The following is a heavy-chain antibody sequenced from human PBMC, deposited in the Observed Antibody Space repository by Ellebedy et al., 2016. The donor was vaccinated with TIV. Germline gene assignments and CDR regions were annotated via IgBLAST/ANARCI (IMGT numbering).Heavy chain of an antibody. CDR3: ASDGSYGDFLSPTHAFEM. CDR1: GFSFRSYW. Sequence: GESLKISCAASGFSFRSYWMSWVRRAPGKGLEWVANIKQDGSEKYYVDSVRGRFTISRDNAKNSLYLQMNSLRAEDTAVYYCASDGSYGDFLSPTHAFEMWGQGTMITVSS. V-gene: IGHV3-7*01. D-gene: IGHD4-17*01. J-gene: IGHJ3*02. CDR2: IKQDGSEK.